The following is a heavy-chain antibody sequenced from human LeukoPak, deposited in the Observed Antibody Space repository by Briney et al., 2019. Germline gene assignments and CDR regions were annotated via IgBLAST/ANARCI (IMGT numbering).Heavy chain of an antibody. Sequence: PSETLSLTCAVSGYSISSGYYWGWIRQPPGKGLEWIGSIYHSGSTYYNPSLKSRVTISVDTSKNQFSLKLNSVTAADTAVYYCAIPYCSSTSCYRMGYDAFDIWGQGTMVTVSS. CDR1: GYSISSGYY. CDR2: IYHSGST. CDR3: AIPYCSSTSCYRMGYDAFDI. J-gene: IGHJ3*02. D-gene: IGHD2-2*02. V-gene: IGHV4-38-2*01.